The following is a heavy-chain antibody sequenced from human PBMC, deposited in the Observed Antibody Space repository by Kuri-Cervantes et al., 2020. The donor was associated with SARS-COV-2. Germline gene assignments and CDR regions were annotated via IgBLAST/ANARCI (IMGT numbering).Heavy chain of an antibody. V-gene: IGHV3-30-3*01. CDR2: ISYDGSNK. Sequence: GGSLRLSCAASGFTFSSYAMHWVRQAPGKGLEWVAVISYDGSNKYYADSVKGRFTISRDNSKNTLYLQMNSLRAEDTAVYYCAKVPNPYCSSTSCYTYFQHWGQGTLVTVSS. CDR3: AKVPNPYCSSTSCYTYFQH. D-gene: IGHD2-2*02. CDR1: GFTFSSYA. J-gene: IGHJ1*01.